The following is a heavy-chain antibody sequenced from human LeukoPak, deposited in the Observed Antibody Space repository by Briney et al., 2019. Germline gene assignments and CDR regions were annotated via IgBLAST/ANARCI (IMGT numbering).Heavy chain of an antibody. CDR1: GYTFTSYG. J-gene: IGHJ3*02. Sequence: APVKVSCKASGYTFTSYGISWVRQAPGQGLEWMGWISAYNGNTNYAQKLQGRVTMTTDTSTSTAYMELRSLRSDDTAVYYCARVRYYYDSSGYYDAFDIWGQGTMVTVSS. V-gene: IGHV1-18*01. D-gene: IGHD3-22*01. CDR3: ARVRYYYDSSGYYDAFDI. CDR2: ISAYNGNT.